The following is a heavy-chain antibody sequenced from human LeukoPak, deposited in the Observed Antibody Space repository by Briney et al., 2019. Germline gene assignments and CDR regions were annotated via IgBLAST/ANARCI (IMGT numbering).Heavy chain of an antibody. D-gene: IGHD3-22*01. V-gene: IGHV1-46*01. CDR3: ARDNYYDSSGYPPYYFDY. J-gene: IGHJ4*02. CDR1: GYTFTSYY. Sequence: ASVKVSCKASGYTFTSYYMHWVRQAPGQGLEWMGIINPSGGSTSYAQKFQGRVTMTRDMSTSTVYMELSSLRSEDTAVYYCARDNYYDSSGYPPYYFDYWGQGTLVTVSS. CDR2: INPSGGST.